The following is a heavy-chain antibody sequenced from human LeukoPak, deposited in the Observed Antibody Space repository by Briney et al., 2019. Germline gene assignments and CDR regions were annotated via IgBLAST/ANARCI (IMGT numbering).Heavy chain of an antibody. D-gene: IGHD3-22*01. CDR3: ARAPSEIGGYYPEYFRH. J-gene: IGHJ1*01. CDR1: GFTFSSYW. V-gene: IGHV3-74*01. Sequence: PGGSLRLSCAASGFTFSSYWMHWVRQAPGKGMVWVSCIKSDGSTNYADSVKGRFTISRDTAKNTVSLQMNSLRAEDTGVYYCARAPSEIGGYYPEYFRHWGQGTLVTVSS. CDR2: IKSDGST.